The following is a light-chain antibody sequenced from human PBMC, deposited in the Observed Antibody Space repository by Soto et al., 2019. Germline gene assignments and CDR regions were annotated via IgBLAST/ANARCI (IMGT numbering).Light chain of an antibody. Sequence: DIQMTQSPSSLSASVGDRVTITCRASQSISSYLNWYQQKPGKAPKLLIYAASSLQSGVPSRFSGSGSGTDFTLTICSLQPEDFATYYCQQSYSFGRGTKVDIK. J-gene: IGKJ3*01. CDR2: AAS. V-gene: IGKV1-39*01. CDR3: QQSYS. CDR1: QSISSY.